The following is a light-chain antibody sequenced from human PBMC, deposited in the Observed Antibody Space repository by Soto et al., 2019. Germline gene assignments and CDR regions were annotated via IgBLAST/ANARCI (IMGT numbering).Light chain of an antibody. CDR2: GAS. J-gene: IGKJ5*01. CDR1: QSVSSNH. V-gene: IGKV3-20*01. Sequence: DIVLTQSPGTLSLSPGERATLSCRASQSVSSNHLAWYQQKPGQAPRLLISGASSRATGIPDRFSGSGSGTDFTLTISRLEPEDFALYYCQHYVERSPITFGQGTRLEIK. CDR3: QHYVERSPIT.